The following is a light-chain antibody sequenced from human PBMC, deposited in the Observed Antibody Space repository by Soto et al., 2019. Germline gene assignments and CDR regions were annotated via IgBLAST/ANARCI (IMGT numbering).Light chain of an antibody. V-gene: IGKV1-39*01. CDR1: QSISSY. Sequence: DIQMTQSPSSLSASVGDRVTITCRASQSISSYLNWYQQKPGKAPKLLIYAASSLQCGVPSRFSGSGSGTDFTLTISSLQPEDFATYYCQQSYSTLTFGPGTKVDIK. J-gene: IGKJ3*01. CDR3: QQSYSTLT. CDR2: AAS.